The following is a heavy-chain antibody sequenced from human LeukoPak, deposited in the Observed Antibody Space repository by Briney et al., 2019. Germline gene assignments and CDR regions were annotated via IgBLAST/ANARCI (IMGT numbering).Heavy chain of an antibody. J-gene: IGHJ4*02. Sequence: ASVKVSCKASGYTLTGYYMHWVRQAPGQGLEWMGWINPNSGGTNYAQKFQGRVTMTRDTSIGTACMELSRLRSDDTAVYYCALSSSWYVNGLDYWGQGTLVTVSS. CDR3: ALSSSWYVNGLDY. V-gene: IGHV1-2*02. D-gene: IGHD6-13*01. CDR2: INPNSGGT. CDR1: GYTLTGYY.